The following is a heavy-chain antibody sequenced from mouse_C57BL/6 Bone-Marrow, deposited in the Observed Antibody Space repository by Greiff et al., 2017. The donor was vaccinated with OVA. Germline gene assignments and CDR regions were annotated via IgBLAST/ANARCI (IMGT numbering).Heavy chain of an antibody. J-gene: IGHJ1*03. CDR3: ARSYYYGSSHWYFDV. CDR1: GYTFTSYW. CDR2: IYPGSGST. D-gene: IGHD1-1*01. Sequence: QVQLQQPGAELVKPGASVKMSCKASGYTFTSYWITWVKQRPGQGLEWIGDIYPGSGSTNYNEKFKSKATVTVDTSSSTAYMQLSSLTSEDSAVYYCARSYYYGSSHWYFDVWGTGTTVTVSA. V-gene: IGHV1-55*01.